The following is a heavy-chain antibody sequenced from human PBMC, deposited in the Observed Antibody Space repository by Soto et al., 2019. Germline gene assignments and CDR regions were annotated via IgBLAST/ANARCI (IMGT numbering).Heavy chain of an antibody. J-gene: IGHJ4*02. CDR3: ARGPLSLYSAAFR. V-gene: IGHV1-3*01. CDR2: INGGNGDT. Sequence: QVQLVQSGAEMRKPGASVMVSCKASGYTFTSYAMNWVRQAPGQRLEWMGWINGGNGDTKYSQRFQDRVTITRDTSANTVYMELSSLTSEDTAIYYCARGPLSLYSAAFRWGRGTPVTVS. CDR1: GYTFTSYA. D-gene: IGHD6-13*01.